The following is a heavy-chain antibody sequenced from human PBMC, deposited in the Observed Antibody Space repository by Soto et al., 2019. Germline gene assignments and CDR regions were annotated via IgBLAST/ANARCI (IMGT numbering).Heavy chain of an antibody. V-gene: IGHV1-3*01. D-gene: IGHD3-10*01. CDR2: INAGNGNT. Sequence: ASVKVSCKASGYTFTSYAMHWVRQAPGQRLEWMGWINAGNGNTKYSPKFQGRVTITRDTSASTAYMELSSLRSEDTAVYYCARSVYYYGSGSSIHFDYWGQGTLVTVSS. CDR1: GYTFTSYA. J-gene: IGHJ4*02. CDR3: ARSVYYYGSGSSIHFDY.